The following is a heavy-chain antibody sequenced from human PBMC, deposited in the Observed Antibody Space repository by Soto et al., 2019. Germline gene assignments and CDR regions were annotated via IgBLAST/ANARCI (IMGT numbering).Heavy chain of an antibody. Sequence: PSETLSLTCAVSGGSISSGGYSWSWIRQPPGKGLEWIGYIYHSGSTYYNPSLKSRVTISVDRSKNQFSLKLSSVTAADTAVYYCARVGSGYDSSGYYSGEHFDYWGQGTLVTVSS. D-gene: IGHD3-22*01. J-gene: IGHJ4*02. CDR3: ARVGSGYDSSGYYSGEHFDY. CDR1: GGSISSGGYS. V-gene: IGHV4-30-2*01. CDR2: IYHSGST.